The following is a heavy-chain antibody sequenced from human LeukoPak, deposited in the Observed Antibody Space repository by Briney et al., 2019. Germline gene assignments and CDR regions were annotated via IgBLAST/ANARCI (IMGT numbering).Heavy chain of an antibody. J-gene: IGHJ4*02. CDR3: ARDRVVGGAIDY. D-gene: IGHD2-21*01. CDR1: GFTFSSYA. CDR2: ISYDGSNK. V-gene: IGHV3-30*04. Sequence: GGSLRLSCAASGFTFSSYAMHWVRQAPGKGLEWVAVISYDGSNKYYADSVKGRFTTSRDNSKNTLYPQMNSLRAEDTAVYYCARDRVVGGAIDYWGQGTLVTVSS.